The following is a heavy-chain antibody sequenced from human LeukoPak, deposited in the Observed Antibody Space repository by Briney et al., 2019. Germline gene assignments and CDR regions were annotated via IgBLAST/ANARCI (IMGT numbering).Heavy chain of an antibody. CDR1: GFTLNDYY. CDR3: ARDMDYYGSGTYDY. Sequence: GGSLRLSCTASGFTLNDYYMNWIRQTPGKGLDWVSHISGGGRTIYYADSVKGRFTISRDNAKNSLYLQMSSLRAEDTAVYYCARDMDYYGSGTYDYWGQGTLVTVSS. J-gene: IGHJ4*02. D-gene: IGHD3-10*01. CDR2: ISGGGRTI. V-gene: IGHV3-11*01.